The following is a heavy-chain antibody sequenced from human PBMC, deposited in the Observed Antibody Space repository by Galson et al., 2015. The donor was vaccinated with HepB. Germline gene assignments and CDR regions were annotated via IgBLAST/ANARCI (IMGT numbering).Heavy chain of an antibody. D-gene: IGHD3-9*01. CDR3: ARGRLRTGRRTNDIFLHFDY. CDR2: ITSSSSYI. Sequence: SLRLSCAASGFTFSSYSMNWVRQAPGKGLEWVSSITSSSSYIYYADSVKGRFTISRDNAKNSLYLQMNSLRAEDTAVYYCARGRLRTGRRTNDIFLHFDYWGQGTLLTVSS. CDR1: GFTFSSYS. J-gene: IGHJ4*02. V-gene: IGHV3-21*01.